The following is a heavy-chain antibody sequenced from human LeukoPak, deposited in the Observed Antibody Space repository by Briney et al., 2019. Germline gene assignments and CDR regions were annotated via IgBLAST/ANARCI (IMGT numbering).Heavy chain of an antibody. CDR2: IYYSGNT. CDR3: SRSLYSADSYTRAFYYYYYGMDV. V-gene: IGHV4-59*01. CDR1: GGSIRTYY. J-gene: IGHJ6*02. D-gene: IGHD6-13*01. Sequence: PSETLSLTCTVSGGSIRTYYWSWIRQPPGKGLEWIGYIYYSGNTNYNPSLKSRVTVSVDSSKNQFSLKLSSVTAADTAVYYCSRSLYSADSYTRAFYYYYYGMDVWGQGTTVTVSS.